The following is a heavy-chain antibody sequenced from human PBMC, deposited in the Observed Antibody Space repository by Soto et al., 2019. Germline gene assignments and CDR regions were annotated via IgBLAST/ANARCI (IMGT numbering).Heavy chain of an antibody. Sequence: QVQLVQSGAEVKKPGSSVKVSCKASGGTFSSYAISWVRQAPGQGLEWMGGIIPISGTANYAQKFQGRVTITADKSTGPAYMELSSLRSADTAVYYCARSQGSSTSLEIYYYYYYGMDVWGQGTTVTVSS. CDR1: GGTFSSYA. V-gene: IGHV1-69*06. CDR2: IIPISGTA. J-gene: IGHJ6*02. CDR3: ARSQGSSTSLEIYYYYYYGMDV. D-gene: IGHD2-2*01.